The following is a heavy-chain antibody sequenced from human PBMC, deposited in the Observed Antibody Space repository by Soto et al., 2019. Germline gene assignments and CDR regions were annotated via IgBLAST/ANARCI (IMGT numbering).Heavy chain of an antibody. D-gene: IGHD3-9*01. V-gene: IGHV5-51*01. CDR2: IYPGDSDT. Sequence: PGESLKISCKGSGYSFTSYWIGWVRQMPGKGLEWMGIIYPGDSDTRYSPSFQGQVTISADKSISTAYLQWSSLKASDTAMYYCARADYDILTGYQIAFDYWGQGTLVTVSS. CDR3: ARADYDILTGYQIAFDY. J-gene: IGHJ4*02. CDR1: GYSFTSYW.